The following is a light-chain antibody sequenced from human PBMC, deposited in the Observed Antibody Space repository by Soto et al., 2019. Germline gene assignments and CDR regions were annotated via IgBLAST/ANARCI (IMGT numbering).Light chain of an antibody. CDR2: DAS. V-gene: IGKV3-11*01. Sequence: VMRQSPSTLSVSPGEGATLSCRASQSVSSNLAWYQQKPGQAPRLLIYDASNRATDIPARFSGSGSETDFTLTISSLEPEDFAVYYCQQRTKWRTFGQGTKVDI. CDR3: QQRTKWRT. J-gene: IGKJ1*01. CDR1: QSVSSN.